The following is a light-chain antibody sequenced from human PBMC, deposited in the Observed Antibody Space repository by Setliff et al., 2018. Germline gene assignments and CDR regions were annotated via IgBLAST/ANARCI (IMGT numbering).Light chain of an antibody. Sequence: QSALTQPASVSGSPGQSITISCTGTSSDVGSYNLVSWYQQHPGKAPKLMIYEVSKRPSGVSNRFSGSKPGNTASLTISGLQAEDETDYYCCSCAGSSTPYYVFGTGTKVTVL. CDR2: EVS. CDR1: SSDVGSYNL. CDR3: CSCAGSSTPYYV. V-gene: IGLV2-23*02. J-gene: IGLJ1*01.